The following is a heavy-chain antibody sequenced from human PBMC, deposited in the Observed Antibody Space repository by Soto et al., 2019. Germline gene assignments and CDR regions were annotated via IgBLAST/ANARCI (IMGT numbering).Heavy chain of an antibody. CDR1: GDSISGRYF. J-gene: IGHJ3*01. CDR3: ARHRNVLFGDDAFEF. CDR2: IDYRGKT. V-gene: IGHV4-39*01. D-gene: IGHD3-16*01. Sequence: HLQLQESGPGLVKPSETLSLPCTVSGDSISGRYFWAWIRQPSGKGLDSIGNIDYRGKTNYTPSLRSRVTLSVDTPRNPFSLKLTYVTAADTAVYFCARHRNVLFGDDAFEFWGQGTMVVVSS.